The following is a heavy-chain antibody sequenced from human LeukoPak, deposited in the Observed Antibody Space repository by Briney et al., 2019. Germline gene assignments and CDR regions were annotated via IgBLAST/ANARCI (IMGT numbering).Heavy chain of an antibody. V-gene: IGHV3-74*03. J-gene: IGHJ1*01. CDR2: ISTDGTYT. Sequence: GGSLRLSCAASGFTFSSYWMHWVRQAPGKGLVWVSRISTDGTYTEYADSVKGRFTISRDNAKDTLYLQVNSLRAEDTAVYYCAITVDCRATTDCYSYFHHWGQGTLVTVSS. D-gene: IGHD2-21*02. CDR1: GFTFSSYW. CDR3: AITVDCRATTDCYSYFHH.